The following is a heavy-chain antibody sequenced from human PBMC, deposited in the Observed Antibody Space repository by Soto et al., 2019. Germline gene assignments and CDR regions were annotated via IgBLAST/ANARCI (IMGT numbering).Heavy chain of an antibody. V-gene: IGHV4-39*01. D-gene: IGHD6-19*01. J-gene: IGHJ4*02. Sequence: QLQLQESGPGLVKPSETLSLTCTVSGGSISSSSYYWGWIRQPPGKGLEWIGSIYYSGSTYYNPSLKSRVTISVDTSKNQFSLKLSSVTAADTAVYYCARQGRIAVACFDYWGQGTLVTVSS. CDR3: ARQGRIAVACFDY. CDR1: GGSISSSSYY. CDR2: IYYSGST.